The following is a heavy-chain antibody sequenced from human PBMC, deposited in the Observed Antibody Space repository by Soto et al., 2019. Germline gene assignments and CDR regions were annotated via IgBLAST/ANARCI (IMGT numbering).Heavy chain of an antibody. CDR3: AKARPPDGIWTFDS. V-gene: IGHV3-23*01. CDR1: GFTFSTYT. Sequence: GGSLRLSCAASGFTFSTYTMNWVRQAPGKGLEWVSGINAPGSPTYYAPSGKGRFTVSRDNSKKMLFLQMNSLRDEDTAVYYWAKARPPDGIWTFDSWGPGTLVTVSS. J-gene: IGHJ4*02. D-gene: IGHD3-9*01. CDR2: INAPGSPT.